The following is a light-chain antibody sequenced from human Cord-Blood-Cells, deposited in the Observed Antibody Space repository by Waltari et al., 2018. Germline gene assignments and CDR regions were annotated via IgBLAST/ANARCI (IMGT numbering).Light chain of an antibody. J-gene: IGKJ1*01. CDR2: AAS. CDR1: QSLSSY. CDR3: QQSDSTPRT. Sequence: DIQMTQSQSSLYASVGDRVTITCRASQSLSSYLNWYQQKPGKAPKLLIYAASSLQRGVPSRFSGSGSGTDFTLTISSLQPEDFATYYCQQSDSTPRTFGQGTKVEIK. V-gene: IGKV1-39*01.